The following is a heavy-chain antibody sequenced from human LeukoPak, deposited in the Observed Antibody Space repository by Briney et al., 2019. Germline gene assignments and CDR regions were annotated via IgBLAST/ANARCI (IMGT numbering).Heavy chain of an antibody. Sequence: GESLKISCQGSGYTFSIYWMAWVRQMPGKGLEWMGIIYPGDSDTRYSPSFQGQVTISADKSISTAYLQWTSLKASDTAMYYCARQGGSYWSHFDHWGQGTLVTVSS. CDR3: ARQGGSYWSHFDH. CDR1: GYTFSIYW. CDR2: IYPGDSDT. J-gene: IGHJ4*02. D-gene: IGHD1-26*01. V-gene: IGHV5-51*01.